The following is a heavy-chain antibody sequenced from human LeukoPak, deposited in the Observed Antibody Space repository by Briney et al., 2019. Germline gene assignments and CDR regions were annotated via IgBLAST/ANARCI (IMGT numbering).Heavy chain of an antibody. CDR1: GGSFSGYY. D-gene: IGHD3-22*01. Sequence: TSETLSLTCAVYGGSFSGYYWSWIRQPPGEGLEWIGEINHSGSTNYNPSLKSRVTISVDTSKNQFSLKLSSVTAADTAVYYCARWYSYDSSGYYYDYWGQGTLVTVSS. J-gene: IGHJ4*02. CDR2: INHSGST. CDR3: ARWYSYDSSGYYYDY. V-gene: IGHV4-34*01.